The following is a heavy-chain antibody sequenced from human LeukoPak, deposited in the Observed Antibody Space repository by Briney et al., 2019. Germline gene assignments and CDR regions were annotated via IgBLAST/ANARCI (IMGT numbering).Heavy chain of an antibody. CDR3: TREVVTQSIYSGYDALDI. V-gene: IGHV3-48*03. CDR1: GFAFISSE. J-gene: IGHJ3*02. CDR2: INSGGTTM. D-gene: IGHD5-12*01. Sequence: GGSLRLSCAASGFAFISSEVNWVRHAPGKGLERVSHINSGGTTMYNADAVKGRFTISRDSAKNSLYLQMNNLRAEDTAVYYCTREVVTQSIYSGYDALDIWGRGTMVTVSS.